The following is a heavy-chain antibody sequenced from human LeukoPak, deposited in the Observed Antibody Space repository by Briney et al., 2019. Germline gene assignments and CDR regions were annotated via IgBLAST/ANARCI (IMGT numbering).Heavy chain of an antibody. J-gene: IGHJ4*02. CDR3: ARGNRYEQWLVRGDY. V-gene: IGHV1-69*01. CDR2: IIPIFGTA. D-gene: IGHD6-19*01. Sequence: SVKVSCKASGGTFSSYAISWVRQAPGQGLEWVGGIIPIFGTANYAQKFQGRVTITADESTSTAYMELSSLRSEDTAVYYCARGNRYEQWLVRGDYWGQGTLVTVSS. CDR1: GGTFSSYA.